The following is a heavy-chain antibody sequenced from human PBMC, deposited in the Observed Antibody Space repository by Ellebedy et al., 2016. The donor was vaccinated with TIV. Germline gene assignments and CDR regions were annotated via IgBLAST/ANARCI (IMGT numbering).Heavy chain of an antibody. CDR2: MNPNSGNT. D-gene: IGHD2/OR15-2a*01. CDR3: ARVDKYCTSFGCYEDY. V-gene: IGHV1-8*01. J-gene: IGHJ4*02. Sequence: AASVKVSCKASGYTFTSYDIYWVRQATGQGLEWMGWMNPNSGNTGHAQNFQGRVTMTTDTSTSTAYMELRSLRSDDTAVYYCARVDKYCTSFGCYEDYWGQGTLVTVSS. CDR1: GYTFTSYD.